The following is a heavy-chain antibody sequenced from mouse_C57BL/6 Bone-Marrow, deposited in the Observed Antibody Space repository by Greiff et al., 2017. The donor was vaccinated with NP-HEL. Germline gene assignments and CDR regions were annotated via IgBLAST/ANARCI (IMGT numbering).Heavy chain of an antibody. Sequence: QVQLQQSGPELVKPGASVKISCKASGYAFSSSWMNWVQQRPGKGLEWIGRIYPGDGDTNYNGKFKGQATLTADKSSSTAYMQLSSLTSEDSAVYFCDRKEGRDYWGQGTTLTVSS. CDR3: DRKEGRDY. CDR1: GYAFSSSW. V-gene: IGHV1-82*01. D-gene: IGHD3-3*01. CDR2: IYPGDGDT. J-gene: IGHJ2*01.